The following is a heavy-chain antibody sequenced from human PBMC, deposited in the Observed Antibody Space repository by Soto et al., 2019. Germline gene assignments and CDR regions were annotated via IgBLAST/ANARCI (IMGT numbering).Heavy chain of an antibody. V-gene: IGHV1-46*01. Sequence: ASVKVSCKASGYTFTSCYMHWVRQAPGQGLEWMGIINPSGGSTSYAQKFQGRVTMTRDTSTSTVYMELSSLRSEDTAVYYCARGEKQWLVRGWFDPWGQGTLVTVSS. CDR3: ARGEKQWLVRGWFDP. J-gene: IGHJ5*02. CDR2: INPSGGST. CDR1: GYTFTSCY. D-gene: IGHD6-19*01.